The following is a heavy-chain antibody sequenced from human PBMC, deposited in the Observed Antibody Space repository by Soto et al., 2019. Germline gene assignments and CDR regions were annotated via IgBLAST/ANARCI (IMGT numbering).Heavy chain of an antibody. D-gene: IGHD3-9*01. CDR1: GGSISSYY. Sequence: PSETLSLTCTVSGGSISSYYWSWIRQPPGKGLEWIGYIYYSGSTNYNPSLKSRVTISVDTSKNQFSLKLCSVTAADTAVYYRARGGAYYDILTGPRFDYWGQGTLVTVSS. CDR3: ARGGAYYDILTGPRFDY. J-gene: IGHJ4*02. CDR2: IYYSGST. V-gene: IGHV4-59*01.